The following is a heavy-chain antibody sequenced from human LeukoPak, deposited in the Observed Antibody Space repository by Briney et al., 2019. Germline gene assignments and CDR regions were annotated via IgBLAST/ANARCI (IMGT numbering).Heavy chain of an antibody. J-gene: IGHJ4*02. CDR2: ISYDGSNK. Sequence: PGGSLRLSCAASGFTFSSYAMHWVRQAPGKGLEWVAVISYDGSNKYYADSVKGRFTISRDNSKNTLYLQMNSLRAEDTALYYCAKNLLSLWLIDNWGQGTLVTVSS. V-gene: IGHV3-30-3*02. CDR3: AKNLLSLWLIDN. CDR1: GFTFSSYA. D-gene: IGHD2-21*01.